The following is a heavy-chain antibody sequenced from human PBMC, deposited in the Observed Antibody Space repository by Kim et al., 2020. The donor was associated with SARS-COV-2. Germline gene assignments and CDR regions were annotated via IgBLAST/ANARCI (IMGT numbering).Heavy chain of an antibody. CDR3: ARGDYYGSDAFDI. J-gene: IGHJ3*02. D-gene: IGHD3-10*01. Sequence: YCSPSLNSRVTISEDRSRNHFSLKLNAVTAADTAVYYCARGDYYGSDAFDIWGQGTVVTVSS. V-gene: IGHV4-30-2*01.